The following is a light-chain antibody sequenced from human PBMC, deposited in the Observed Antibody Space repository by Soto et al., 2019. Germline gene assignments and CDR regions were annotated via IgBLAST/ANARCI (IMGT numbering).Light chain of an antibody. V-gene: IGLV1-47*01. CDR1: ISNIATNY. CDR3: AAWDDTVRSYV. J-gene: IGLJ1*01. CDR2: RDN. Sequence: QSVLTQPPSVSGTPGQRVTISCSGGISNIATNYVHWFQQLPGTAPKVLSNRDNQRPSGVPDRFSGSKSGTSASLAISGVRSEDKAEYYCAAWDDTVRSYVFGTGTKVTVL.